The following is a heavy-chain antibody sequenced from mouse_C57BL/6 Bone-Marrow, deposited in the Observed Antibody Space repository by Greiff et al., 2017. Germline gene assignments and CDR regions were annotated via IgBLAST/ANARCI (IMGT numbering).Heavy chain of an antibody. J-gene: IGHJ2*01. D-gene: IGHD1-1*01. CDR1: GYTFTSYC. CDR3: ARWATVAFDY. CDR2: IHPNSGST. Sequence: QVQLQQSGPELVKPGASVKLSCKASGYTFTSYCMHWVKQSPGKGLEWIGLIHPNSGSTNYNEKFKGKATLTVDKSSSPAYMQLRSLTSEDSAVYYCARWATVAFDYWGQVTTLTVSS. V-gene: IGHV1-64*01.